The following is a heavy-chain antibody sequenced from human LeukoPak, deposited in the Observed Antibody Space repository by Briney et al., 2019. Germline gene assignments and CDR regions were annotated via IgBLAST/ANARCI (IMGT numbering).Heavy chain of an antibody. CDR1: GYTFTSYY. J-gene: IGHJ3*02. CDR2: INPSGGST. D-gene: IGHD3-9*01. Sequence: ASVKVSCKASGYTFTSYYMHWVRQAPGQGLEWMGIINPSGGSTSYAQKFQGRVTMTRDMSTSTVYMELSSLRSEDTAVYYCARDLGYDILTGYYRHDAFDIWGQGTMVTVSS. CDR3: ARDLGYDILTGYYRHDAFDI. V-gene: IGHV1-46*01.